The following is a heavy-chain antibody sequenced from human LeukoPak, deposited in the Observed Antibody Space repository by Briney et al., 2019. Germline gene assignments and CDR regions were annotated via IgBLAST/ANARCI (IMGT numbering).Heavy chain of an antibody. CDR3: AKDGVWFGELPYFDY. J-gene: IGHJ4*02. D-gene: IGHD3-10*01. CDR1: RFTFSSYT. V-gene: IGHV3-21*01. Sequence: GGSLRLSCAASRFTFSSYTMNWVRQAPGKGLEWVSSISSSSSYIYYADSVKGRFTISRDNSKNTLYLQMNSLRAEDTAVYYCAKDGVWFGELPYFDYWGQGTLVTVSS. CDR2: ISSSSSYI.